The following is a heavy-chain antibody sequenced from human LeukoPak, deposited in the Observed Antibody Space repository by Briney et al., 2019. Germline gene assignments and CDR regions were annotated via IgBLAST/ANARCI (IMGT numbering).Heavy chain of an antibody. CDR3: ARDSSSWYSLSPRYFDY. CDR1: GGSFSGYY. CDR2: INHSGST. D-gene: IGHD6-13*01. Sequence: SETLSLTCAVYGGSFSGYYWSWIRQPPGKGLEWIGEINHSGSTNYNPSLKSRVTISVDTSKNQFSLKLSSVTAADTAVYYCARDSSSWYSLSPRYFDYWGQGTLVTVSS. J-gene: IGHJ4*02. V-gene: IGHV4-34*01.